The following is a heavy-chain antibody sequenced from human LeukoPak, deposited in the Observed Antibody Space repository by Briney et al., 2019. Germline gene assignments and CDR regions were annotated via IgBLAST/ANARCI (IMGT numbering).Heavy chain of an antibody. V-gene: IGHV1-69*13. D-gene: IGHD4-17*01. CDR3: ARDLYAVTTSYYYYGMDV. J-gene: IGHJ6*02. CDR2: IIPIFGTA. CDR1: GGTFSSYA. Sequence: SVKVSCKASGGTFSSYAISWVRQAPGQGLEWMGGIIPIFGTANYAQKFQGRVTITADESTSTAYMELSSLRSEDTAVYYCARDLYAVTTSYYYYGMDVWGQGTTVTVSS.